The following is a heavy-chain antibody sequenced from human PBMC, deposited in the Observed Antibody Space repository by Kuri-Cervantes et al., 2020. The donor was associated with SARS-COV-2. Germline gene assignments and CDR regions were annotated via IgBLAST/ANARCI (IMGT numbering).Heavy chain of an antibody. CDR3: ARTYGSGTPPSY. D-gene: IGHD3-10*01. J-gene: IGHJ4*02. CDR2: IYYSEST. V-gene: IGHV4-59*12. Sequence: SETLSLTCTVSGGSISSYYWSWIRQPPGKGLEWIGYIYYSESTNYNPSLKSRVTISVDTSKNQFSLKLSSVTAADTAVYYCARTYGSGTPPSYWGQGTLVTVSS. CDR1: GGSISSYY.